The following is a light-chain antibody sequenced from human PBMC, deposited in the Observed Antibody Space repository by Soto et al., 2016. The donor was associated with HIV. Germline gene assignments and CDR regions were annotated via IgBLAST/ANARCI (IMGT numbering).Light chain of an antibody. CDR3: QQTDSFPFT. CDR2: AAS. CDR1: QAIRND. V-gene: IGKV1-6*01. J-gene: IGKJ3*01. Sequence: AIQMTQSPSSLSASVGDRVTITCRASQAIRNDLGWYQQKAGKAPKLLIYAASSLQSGVPSRFSGSGSGTDFTLTISSLQPEDFATYYCQQTDSFPFTFGPGTEVNV.